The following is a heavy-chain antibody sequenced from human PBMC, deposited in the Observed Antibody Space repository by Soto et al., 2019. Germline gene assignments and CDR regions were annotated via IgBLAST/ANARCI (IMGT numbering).Heavy chain of an antibody. V-gene: IGHV3-7*01. CDR3: VTDLNWQGP. Sequence: PGRSLRLSCVAPCFSFISGWRTWVRQARGKGLECVAKIKYDGSEEYYVDSVKGRFTISRDNAKNSLYLQMNSLRDEDSAVYYCVTDLNWQGPWGQGT. CDR2: IKYDGSEE. CDR1: CFSFISGW. J-gene: IGHJ5*02.